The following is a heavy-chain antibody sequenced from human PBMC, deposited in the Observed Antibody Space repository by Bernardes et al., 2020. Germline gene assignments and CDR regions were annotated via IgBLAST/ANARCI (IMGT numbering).Heavy chain of an antibody. J-gene: IGHJ6*02. D-gene: IGHD3-10*01. CDR3: ARMVREYYGMDV. CDR2: IKQDGSIK. V-gene: IGHV3-7*01. CDR1: GFTFSKHW. Sequence: GGSLRLSCAASGFTFSKHWMSWVRQAPGRGLEWVANIKQDGSIKYYVDSVRGRFTISRDNANNSLYLQMISLRAEDTAVYYCARMVREYYGMDVWGQGTTVTVSS.